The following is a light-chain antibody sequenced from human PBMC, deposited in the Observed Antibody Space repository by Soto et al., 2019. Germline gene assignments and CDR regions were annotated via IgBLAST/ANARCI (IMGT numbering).Light chain of an antibody. V-gene: IGKV3-20*01. J-gene: IGKJ1*01. Sequence: ENVLTQSPGTLSLSPGERATLSCRASQSVGSSYLAWYQQKPGQAPRLLIYSTSSSATDIPDRFSGSGSGTDFTLTISRLEPEDFAVYYCQQYDSPIWTFGQGTKVEIK. CDR1: QSVGSSY. CDR2: STS. CDR3: QQYDSPIWT.